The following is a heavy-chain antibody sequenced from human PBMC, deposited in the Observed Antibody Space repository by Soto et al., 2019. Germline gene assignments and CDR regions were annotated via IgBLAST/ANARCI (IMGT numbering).Heavy chain of an antibody. CDR1: GGSISTSRSY. V-gene: IGHV4-39*01. D-gene: IGHD2-21*01. CDR2: IFYSGST. J-gene: IGHJ5*02. CDR3: ARQPTTGDTDLWFDP. Sequence: QLQLLESGPGLVKASETLSLTCSVSGGSISTSRSYWAWIRQPPGKGLGWLANIFYSGSTFYNPSLARRVSFSVDTSKNEFSLKLRSVTAADTAVYYCARQPTTGDTDLWFDPWGQGTLVTVSS.